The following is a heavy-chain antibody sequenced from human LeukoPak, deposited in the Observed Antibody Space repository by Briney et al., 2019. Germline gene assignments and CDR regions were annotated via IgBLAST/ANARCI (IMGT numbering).Heavy chain of an antibody. CDR3: ARDRGDYYDSSGYMDV. D-gene: IGHD3-22*01. CDR1: GGSISNYF. CDR2: VFYNGST. V-gene: IGHV4-59*01. J-gene: IGHJ6*03. Sequence: SETLSLTCTVAGGSISNYFWSWIRQPPGKGLEWVGHVFYNGSTNYNPSLKSRVTISRDTSKNQFSLKLSSVTAADTAVYYCARDRGDYYDSSGYMDVWGQGTTVTVSS.